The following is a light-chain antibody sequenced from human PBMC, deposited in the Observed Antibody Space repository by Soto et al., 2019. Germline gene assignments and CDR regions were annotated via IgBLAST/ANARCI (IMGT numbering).Light chain of an antibody. V-gene: IGKV3-15*01. CDR3: QQYIDWPT. CDR1: QRVRRN. J-gene: IGKJ3*01. CDR2: SAS. Sequence: EIVMTQSPVTLSVSPGERGTLSCRASQRVRRNLAWYQQKPGQAPRLLISSASTRAAGIPDRFSGSGSGTEFTLTISDLQSEDVALYYCQQYIDWPTFGPGTKVDIK.